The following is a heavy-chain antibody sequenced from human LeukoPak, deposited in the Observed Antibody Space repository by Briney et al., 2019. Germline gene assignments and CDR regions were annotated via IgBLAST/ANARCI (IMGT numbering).Heavy chain of an antibody. CDR2: IRYDGSNK. D-gene: IGHD3-22*01. J-gene: IGHJ4*02. CDR1: GFTFSSYG. CDR3: AKDRVYYYDSSGHPDHYFDY. Sequence: GGSLRLSCAAPGFTFSSYGMHWVRQAPGKGLEWVAFIRYDGSNKYYADSVKGRFTISRDNSKNTLYLQMNSLRAEDTAVYYCAKDRVYYYDSSGHPDHYFDYWGQGTLVTVSS. V-gene: IGHV3-30*02.